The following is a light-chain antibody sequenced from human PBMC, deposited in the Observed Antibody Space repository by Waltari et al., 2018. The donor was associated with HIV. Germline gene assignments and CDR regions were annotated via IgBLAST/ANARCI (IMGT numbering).Light chain of an antibody. V-gene: IGLV1-47*01. CDR3: AAWDNSLSAWV. CDR2: RND. J-gene: IGLJ3*02. Sequence: QSVLTQPPSASGTPGQRVSIPCSGSSSNLGSNYVSWYQQLPGTAPKLLMYRNDERPSGVPDRFSGSKSGTSASLALSGLRSEDEADYYCAAWDNSLSAWVFGGGTKLTVL. CDR1: SSNLGSNY.